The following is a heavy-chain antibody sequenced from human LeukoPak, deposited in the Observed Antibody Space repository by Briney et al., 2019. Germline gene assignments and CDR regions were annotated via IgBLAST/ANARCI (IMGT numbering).Heavy chain of an antibody. CDR3: ARDKTSYYYYYYYMDV. CDR2: IYTSGST. J-gene: IGHJ6*03. D-gene: IGHD2-2*01. Sequence: SETLSFTCTVSGGSISSGSYYWSWIRQPAGKGLEWIGRIYTSGSTNYNPSLKSRVTISVDTSKNQFSLKLSSVTAADTAVYYCARDKTSYYYYYYYMDVWGKGTTVTVSS. CDR1: GGSISSGSYY. V-gene: IGHV4-61*02.